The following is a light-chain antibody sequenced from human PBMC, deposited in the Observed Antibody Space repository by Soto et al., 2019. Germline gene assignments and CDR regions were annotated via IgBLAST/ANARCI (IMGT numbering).Light chain of an antibody. Sequence: EIVLTQSPGTLSLSPGERATLSCRASQSVSSSYLAWYQQKPGQAPRLLIYGASIRATGIPDRFSGSGSGTDFTLTITRLEPEDFAVYYCQQYGSSPPITFGQGTHWRL. CDR1: QSVSSSY. J-gene: IGKJ5*01. CDR2: GAS. V-gene: IGKV3-20*01. CDR3: QQYGSSPPIT.